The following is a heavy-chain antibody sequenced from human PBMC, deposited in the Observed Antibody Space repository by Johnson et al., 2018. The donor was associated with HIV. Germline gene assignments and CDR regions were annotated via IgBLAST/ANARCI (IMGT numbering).Heavy chain of an antibody. CDR1: GFNVISNY. D-gene: IGHD3-22*01. J-gene: IGHJ3*02. V-gene: IGHV3-53*01. Sequence: VQLVESGGGLIQRGGSLRLSCAASGFNVISNYMSWVRQAPGKGLEWVSLIYSGGSTYYADSVKGRFTISRDNSKNTLYLQMNSLKIEDTAVYYCATVVVITQDAFDIWGQGTMVTVSS. CDR3: ATVVVITQDAFDI. CDR2: IYSGGST.